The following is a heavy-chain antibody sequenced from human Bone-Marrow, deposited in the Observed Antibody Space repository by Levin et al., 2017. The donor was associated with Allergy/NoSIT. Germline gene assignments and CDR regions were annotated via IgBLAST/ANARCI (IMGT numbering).Heavy chain of an antibody. CDR3: AGDHSPFALVQGISGYYYYLDG. CDR2: ISVYNGDT. J-gene: IGHJ6*03. CDR1: GYTFTSFG. Sequence: ASVKVSCRASGYTFTSFGISWVRQAPGQGLEWMGGISVYNGDTKYAQNFKGRVTMTTDTSTTTAYMELRSLRSDDTAIYYCAGDHSPFALVQGISGYYYYLDGWGKGTTVTVSS. D-gene: IGHD3-10*01. V-gene: IGHV1-18*01.